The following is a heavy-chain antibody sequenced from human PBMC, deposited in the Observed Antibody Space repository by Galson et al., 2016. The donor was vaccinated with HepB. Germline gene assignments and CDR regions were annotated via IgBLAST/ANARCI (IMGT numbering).Heavy chain of an antibody. CDR2: ISYNSGNI. V-gene: IGHV3-9*01. D-gene: IGHD1-1*01. J-gene: IGHJ4*02. Sequence: WVSGISYNSGNIAYADSVKGRFTISRDNAKNSLYLQMNSLRVEDTAFYYCVKGYSAKFRYFDYWGQGTLVTVSS. CDR3: VKGYSAKFRYFDY.